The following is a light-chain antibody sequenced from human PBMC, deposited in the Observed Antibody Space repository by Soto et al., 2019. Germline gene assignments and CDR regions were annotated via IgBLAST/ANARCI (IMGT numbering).Light chain of an antibody. J-gene: IGKJ4*01. CDR1: QGIGNA. V-gene: IGKV1-17*01. Sequence: IELTQSPSSLSASVGDRATLSCRASQGIGNALGWYQQQPGKPPKVLIYGASNLQSGVPSRGSGSAARTEFTCTISSLQPEDVETDYCLQHLRFTLTFGGGTKVDIK. CDR2: GAS. CDR3: LQHLRFTLT.